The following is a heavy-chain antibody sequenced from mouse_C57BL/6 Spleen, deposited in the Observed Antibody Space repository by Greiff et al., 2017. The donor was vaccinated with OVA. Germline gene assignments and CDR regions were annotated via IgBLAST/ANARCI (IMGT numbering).Heavy chain of an antibody. J-gene: IGHJ3*01. D-gene: IGHD2-10*01. CDR1: GFTFSNYW. Sequence: EVMLVESGGGLVQPGGSMKLSCVASGFTFSNYWMNWVRQSPEKGLEWVAQIRLKSDNYATHYAESVKGRFTISRDDSKSSVYLQMNNLRAEDTGIYYCTGGAYPLFAYWGQGTLVTVSA. CDR3: TGGAYPLFAY. V-gene: IGHV6-3*01. CDR2: IRLKSDNYAT.